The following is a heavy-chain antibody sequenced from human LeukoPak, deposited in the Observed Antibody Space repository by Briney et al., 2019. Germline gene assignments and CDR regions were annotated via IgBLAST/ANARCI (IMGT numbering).Heavy chain of an antibody. CDR3: ARAHEVASFDI. Sequence: SETLSLTCTVSGGSISSDGYSWSWIRQHPGKGLEWIGYIYYSGSTYYNPSLKSRVTISVDTSKNQFSLKLSSVTAADTAVYYCARAHEVASFDIWGQGTMVTVSS. D-gene: IGHD2-21*01. J-gene: IGHJ3*02. CDR2: IYYSGST. CDR1: GGSISSDGYS. V-gene: IGHV4-31*03.